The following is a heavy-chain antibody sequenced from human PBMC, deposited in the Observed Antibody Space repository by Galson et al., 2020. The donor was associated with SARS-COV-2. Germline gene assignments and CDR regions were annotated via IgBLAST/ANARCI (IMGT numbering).Heavy chain of an antibody. D-gene: IGHD4-17*01. CDR1: DGPMSSYY. J-gene: IGHJ6*02. CDR3: ARDPAPLYGDNYYYGMDV. Sequence: ETSETLSLTCSVSDGPMSSYYWSWIRQPPGKGLEWIGYISYSGSANYNPSLRSRVTISVDLSKHQFSLKVTSVTAADTAVYYCARDPAPLYGDNYYYGMDVWGRGTTVTVSS. CDR2: ISYSGSA. V-gene: IGHV4-59*01.